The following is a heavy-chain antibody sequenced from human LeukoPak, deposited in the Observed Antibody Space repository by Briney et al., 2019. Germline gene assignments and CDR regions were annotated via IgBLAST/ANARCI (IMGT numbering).Heavy chain of an antibody. J-gene: IGHJ3*02. V-gene: IGHV3-64D*09. D-gene: IGHD2-15*01. Sequence: PGGSLRLSCSASGFTFSSYAMHWVRQAPGKGLEYVSAISSNGGSTYYADSVKGRFTISRDNSKNTLYLQMSSLRAEDTAVYYCVKVNCSGGSCSAFDIWDQGTMVTVSS. CDR3: VKVNCSGGSCSAFDI. CDR1: GFTFSSYA. CDR2: ISSNGGST.